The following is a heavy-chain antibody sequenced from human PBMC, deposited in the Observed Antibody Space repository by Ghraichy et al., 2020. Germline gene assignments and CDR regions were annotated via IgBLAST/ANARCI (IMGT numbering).Heavy chain of an antibody. CDR3: ARGGMASLLWFGELLDWFDP. CDR1: GGSFSGYY. Sequence: SHTLSLTCAVYGGSFSGYYWSWIRQPPGKGLEWIGEINHSGSTNYNPSLKSRVTISVDTSKNQFSLKLSSVTAADTAVYYCARGGMASLLWFGELLDWFDPWGQGTLVTVSS. D-gene: IGHD3-10*01. V-gene: IGHV4-34*01. CDR2: INHSGST. J-gene: IGHJ5*02.